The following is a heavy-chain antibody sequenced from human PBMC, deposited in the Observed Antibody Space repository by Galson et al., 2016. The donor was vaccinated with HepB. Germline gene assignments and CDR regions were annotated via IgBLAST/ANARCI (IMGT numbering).Heavy chain of an antibody. CDR2: ISWNSGSI. V-gene: IGHV3-9*01. Sequence: SLRLSCAASGFTFNHYAMHWVRQAPGKGLEWVSGISWNSGSIGYADSVKGRFTISRDNSKNTLYLQMNSLTTEDTAVYYCAKAPHYDFWSGLDPWGQGTLVTVSS. CDR3: AKAPHYDFWSGLDP. J-gene: IGHJ5*02. D-gene: IGHD3-3*01. CDR1: GFTFNHYA.